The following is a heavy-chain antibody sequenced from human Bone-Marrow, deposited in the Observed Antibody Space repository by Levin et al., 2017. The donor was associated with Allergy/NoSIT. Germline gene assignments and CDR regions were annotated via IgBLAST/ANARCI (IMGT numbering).Heavy chain of an antibody. CDR3: ASLLWGSYIH. CDR2: ISSSSSFI. D-gene: IGHD3-16*01. J-gene: IGHJ4*02. V-gene: IGHV3-21*01. Sequence: PGGSLRLSCAASGFSFSTYSMNWVRQAPGKGLEWISSISSSSSFIKYADSVKSRFTISRDNANSSVFLQMDSLRAEDTAVYYCASLLWGSYIHWGQGTLVTASS. CDR1: GFSFSTYS.